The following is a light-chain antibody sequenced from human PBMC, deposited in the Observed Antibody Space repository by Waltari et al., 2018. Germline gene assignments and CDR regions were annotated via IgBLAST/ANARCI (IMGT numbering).Light chain of an antibody. CDR2: GAS. J-gene: IGKJ3*01. CDR1: QSVSSSS. V-gene: IGKV3-20*01. CDR3: QQYGSSPFT. Sequence: EIVLTQSPGTLSLSPGESATISCKSSQSVSSSSLSWYQQKPGQAPRLLIYGASSRATGIPDRFSGSGSGTDFTLTISRLEPEDFAVYYCQQYGSSPFTFGPGTKVDIK.